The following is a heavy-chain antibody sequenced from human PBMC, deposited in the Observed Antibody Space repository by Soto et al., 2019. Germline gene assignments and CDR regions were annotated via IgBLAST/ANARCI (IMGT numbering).Heavy chain of an antibody. Sequence: EVQLLESGGGLVQPGGSLRLSCAASGFTFSSYAMSWVRQAPGKGLEWVSAISGSGGSTYYADSVKGRFTISRDNSKTTLYLQMNSLRAEDTAVYYCAKDRYGSGGFDYWGQGTLVTVSS. J-gene: IGHJ4*02. CDR1: GFTFSSYA. D-gene: IGHD3-10*01. CDR3: AKDRYGSGGFDY. V-gene: IGHV3-23*01. CDR2: ISGSGGST.